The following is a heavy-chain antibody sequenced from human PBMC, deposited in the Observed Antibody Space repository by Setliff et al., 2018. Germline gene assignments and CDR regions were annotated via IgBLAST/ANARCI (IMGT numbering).Heavy chain of an antibody. CDR3: ARAGDAARNSKGRFEF. CDR1: GYTFTNSI. D-gene: IGHD4-17*01. J-gene: IGHJ4*02. CDR2: INVSGGSA. V-gene: IGHV1-46*01. Sequence: ASVKVSCKASGYTFTNSIMHWVRQAPGQGLEWMGLINVSGGSASYAENFQGRVTMTRDTSTSTTYMELASLISEDTAVYYCARAGDAARNSKGRFEFWGQGTLVTVSS.